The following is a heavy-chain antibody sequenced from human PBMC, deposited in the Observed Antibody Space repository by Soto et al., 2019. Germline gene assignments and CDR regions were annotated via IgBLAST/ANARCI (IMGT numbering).Heavy chain of an antibody. CDR3: ARDSRAAGSNYAFDI. CDR1: GYTFTGYY. CDR2: INPNSGGT. D-gene: IGHD6-13*01. J-gene: IGHJ3*02. Sequence: ASVKVSCKASGYTFTGYYMHWVRQAPGQGLEWMGWINPNSGGTNYAQKFQGWVTMTRDTSISRAYMELSRLRSDDTAVYYCARDSRAAGSNYAFDIWGQGTMVTVSS. V-gene: IGHV1-2*04.